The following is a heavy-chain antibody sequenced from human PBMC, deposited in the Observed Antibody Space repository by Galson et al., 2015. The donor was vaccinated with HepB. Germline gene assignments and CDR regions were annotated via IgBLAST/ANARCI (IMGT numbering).Heavy chain of an antibody. V-gene: IGHV3-9*01. CDR3: AKDHDYGDYGRDYYFDY. Sequence: SLRLSCAASGFTFDDYAMHWVRQAPGKGLEWVSGISWNSGSIGYADSVKGRFTISRDNAKNSLYLQMNSLRAEDTALYYCAKDHDYGDYGRDYYFDYWGQGTLVTVSS. J-gene: IGHJ4*02. CDR1: GFTFDDYA. CDR2: ISWNSGSI. D-gene: IGHD4-17*01.